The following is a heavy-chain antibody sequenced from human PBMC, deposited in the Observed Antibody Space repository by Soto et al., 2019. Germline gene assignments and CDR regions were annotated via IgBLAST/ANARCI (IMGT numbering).Heavy chain of an antibody. CDR2: ILPIFGTA. CDR3: ARGHLFGGNSDACDV. D-gene: IGHD2-21*02. J-gene: IGHJ3*01. Sequence: QVQLVQSGAEVKKPGSSVKVSCKASGGSFRREAINWVRQAPGQGPEWMGGILPIFGTADYAQKFQGIVNITADVSTTIAYRELSSLRFEATGVYYCARGHLFGGNSDACDVWGQGLMVIVPS. V-gene: IGHV1-69*12. CDR1: GGSFRREA.